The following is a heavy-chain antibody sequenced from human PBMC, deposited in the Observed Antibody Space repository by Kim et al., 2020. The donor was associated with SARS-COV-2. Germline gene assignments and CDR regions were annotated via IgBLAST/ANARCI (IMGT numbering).Heavy chain of an antibody. CDR2: ISYDGTKN. CDR1: GLTFNTFG. D-gene: IGHD1-26*01. CDR3: QLSGVSHSYYFHAMDV. V-gene: IGHV3-30*03. Sequence: GGSLRLSCAASGLTFNTFGMHWVRQAPGKGLEWVAVISYDGTKNYYADSVKGRFTISRDNSKNTLFLQMSSLRADDTAVYYCQLSGVSHSYYFHAMDVWGQGTTVTVTS. J-gene: IGHJ6*02.